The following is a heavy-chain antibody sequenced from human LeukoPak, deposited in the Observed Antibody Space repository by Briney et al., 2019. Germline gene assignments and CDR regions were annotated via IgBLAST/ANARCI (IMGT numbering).Heavy chain of an antibody. CDR1: GFTFSSSA. D-gene: IGHD2-21*02. CDR2: FSAGST. V-gene: IGHV3-23*01. J-gene: IGHJ4*02. CDR3: ARGGAYCGGDCYAY. Sequence: PGGSLRLSCVVSGFTFSSSAMSWVRQPPAKGLEWVSAFSAGSTYYRDSVKGRFSISRDTSKNTLYLQMNSLRAEDTAVYYCARGGAYCGGDCYAYWGQGTLVTVSS.